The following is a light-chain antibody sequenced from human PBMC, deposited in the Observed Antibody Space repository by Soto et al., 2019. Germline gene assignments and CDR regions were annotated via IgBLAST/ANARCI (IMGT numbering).Light chain of an antibody. Sequence: EIVLTQSPATLSLSPGERATLSCRASQSVSTYLAWYQQKPGQAPRLLIYDASNRATGIPARFSGSGSGTDFTLPISSLAPEDFAVYYCQQRSSWWTIGQGTKVEI. CDR1: QSVSTY. CDR2: DAS. V-gene: IGKV3-11*01. J-gene: IGKJ1*01. CDR3: QQRSSWWT.